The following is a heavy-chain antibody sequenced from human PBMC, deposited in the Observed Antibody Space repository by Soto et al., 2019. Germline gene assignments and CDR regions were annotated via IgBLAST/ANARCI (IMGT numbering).Heavy chain of an antibody. CDR1: GFTFSSYS. Sequence: EVQLVESGGGLVKPGGSLRLSCAASGFTFSSYSMNWVRQAPGKGLEWVSSISSSSSYIYYADSVKGRFTIAGDNAKNSLYLQMNSLRAEDTAVYYCARDLGIAVAGEFDYWGQGTLVTVSS. J-gene: IGHJ4*02. D-gene: IGHD6-19*01. V-gene: IGHV3-21*01. CDR3: ARDLGIAVAGEFDY. CDR2: ISSSSSYI.